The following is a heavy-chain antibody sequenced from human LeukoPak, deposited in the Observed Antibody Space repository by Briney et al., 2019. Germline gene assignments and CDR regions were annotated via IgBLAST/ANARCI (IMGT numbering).Heavy chain of an antibody. V-gene: IGHV4-30-4*01. Sequence: SETLSLTCTVSGGSISSGDYYWSWVRQPPGKGLEWIGYIYYSGSTYYNPSLKSRVTMSVDTSKNQFSLKMSSVTAADTAVYYCASNYGSGSYHYFDYWGQGTLVTVSS. CDR3: ASNYGSGSYHYFDY. D-gene: IGHD3-10*01. CDR2: IYYSGST. CDR1: GGSISSGDYY. J-gene: IGHJ4*02.